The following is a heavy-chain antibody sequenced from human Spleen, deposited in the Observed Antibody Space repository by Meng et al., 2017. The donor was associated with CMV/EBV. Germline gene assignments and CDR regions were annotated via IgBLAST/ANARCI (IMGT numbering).Heavy chain of an antibody. CDR1: GFTFSSYW. Sequence: GESLKISCAASGFTFSSYWFHWVRQTPGKGLVWVARTSGGGRSTAYADSVKGRFAISRENAKNTLNLHMNGLRVEDTAVYYCARAFLGNPLLGIDSWGPGTPVTVSS. CDR3: ARAFLGNPLLGIDS. V-gene: IGHV3-74*01. J-gene: IGHJ5*01. CDR2: TSGGGRST. D-gene: IGHD3-3*02.